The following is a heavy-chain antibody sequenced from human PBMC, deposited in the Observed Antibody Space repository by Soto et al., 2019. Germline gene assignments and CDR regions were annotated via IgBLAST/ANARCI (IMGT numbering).Heavy chain of an antibody. J-gene: IGHJ5*02. CDR1: GGSISSGGYY. V-gene: IGHV4-31*03. D-gene: IGHD5-12*01. Sequence: SETLSLTCTVSGGSISSGGYYWSWIRQHPGKGLEWIGYIYYSGSTYYNPSLKSRVTISVDTSKNQFSLKLSSVTAADTAVYYCARDRSGYHNFDPWGQGTLVTVSS. CDR3: ARDRSGYHNFDP. CDR2: IYYSGST.